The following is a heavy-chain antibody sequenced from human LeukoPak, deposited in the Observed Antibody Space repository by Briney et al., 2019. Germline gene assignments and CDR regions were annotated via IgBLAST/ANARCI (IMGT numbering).Heavy chain of an antibody. CDR1: GFTFSNYG. V-gene: IGHV3-23*01. D-gene: IGHD7-27*01. CDR3: AKGNWGDQ. Sequence: GGSLRLSCAASGFTFSNYGMSWVRQAPGKGLEWVSTITGIVNSTFYADSVKGRFTISRDNSKNTLYLQMNSLRAEDTAVYYCAKGNWGDQWGQGTMVTVSS. CDR2: ITGIVNST. J-gene: IGHJ4*02.